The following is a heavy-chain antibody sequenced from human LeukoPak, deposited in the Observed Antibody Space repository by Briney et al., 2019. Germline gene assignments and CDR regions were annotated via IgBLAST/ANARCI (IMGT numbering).Heavy chain of an antibody. V-gene: IGHV1-18*01. CDR2: ISAYNGNT. Sequence: ASVKVSCKASGYTFTSYGIGWVRQAPGQGLEWMGWISAYNGNTNYAQKLQGRVTITTDTSTSTAYMELRSLRSDDTAVYYCARVVLEWFRGHYYYYMDVWGKGTTVTVSS. J-gene: IGHJ6*03. CDR1: GYTFTSYG. CDR3: ARVVLEWFRGHYYYYMDV. D-gene: IGHD3-3*01.